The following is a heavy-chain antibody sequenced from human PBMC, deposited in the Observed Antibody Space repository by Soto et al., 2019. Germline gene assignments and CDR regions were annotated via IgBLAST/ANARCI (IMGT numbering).Heavy chain of an antibody. CDR2: INSDGSST. CDR1: GFTFSSYW. V-gene: IGHV3-74*01. CDR3: ARDSGSYSYYYYNYGMDV. Sequence: EVQLVESGGGLVQPGGSLRLSCAASGFTFSSYWMHWVRQAPGKGLVWVSRINSDGSSTSYADSVKGRFTISRDNAKNTLYLQMNSLRAEDTAVYYCARDSGSYSYYYYNYGMDVWGQGTTVTVSS. D-gene: IGHD1-26*01. J-gene: IGHJ6*02.